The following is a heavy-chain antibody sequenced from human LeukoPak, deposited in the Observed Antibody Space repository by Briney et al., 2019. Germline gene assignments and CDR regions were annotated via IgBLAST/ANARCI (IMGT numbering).Heavy chain of an antibody. Sequence: GGSLRLSCAASGFTFSSYAMHWVRQAPGKGLEWVAVISYDGSNKYYADSVKGRFTISRDNSKNTLYLQMYSLRAEDTAVYYCAREQWLPVGYYGMDVWGQGTTVTVSS. CDR1: GFTFSSYA. CDR3: AREQWLPVGYYGMDV. J-gene: IGHJ6*02. CDR2: ISYDGSNK. D-gene: IGHD6-19*01. V-gene: IGHV3-30-3*01.